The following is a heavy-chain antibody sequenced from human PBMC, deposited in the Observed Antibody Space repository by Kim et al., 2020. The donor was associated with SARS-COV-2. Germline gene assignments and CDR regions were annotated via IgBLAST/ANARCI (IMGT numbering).Heavy chain of an antibody. CDR3: ARAPPGSSSWYGDYYYYGMAV. Sequence: GGSLRLSCAASGFTFSSYSMNWVRQAPGKGLEWVSSISSSSSYIYYADSVKGRFTISRDNAKNSLYLQMNSLRAEDTAVYYCARAPPGSSSWYGDYYYYGMAVWGQGTTVTVSS. V-gene: IGHV3-21*01. CDR2: ISSSSSYI. D-gene: IGHD6-13*01. J-gene: IGHJ6*02. CDR1: GFTFSSYS.